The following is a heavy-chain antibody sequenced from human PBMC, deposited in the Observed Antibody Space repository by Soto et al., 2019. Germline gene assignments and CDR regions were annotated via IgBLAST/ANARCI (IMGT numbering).Heavy chain of an antibody. CDR3: ARLTDAFEI. J-gene: IGHJ3*02. V-gene: IGHV4-39*01. CDR2: IYYSGST. Sequence: QLQLQESGPGLVKPSETLSLTCTVSGGSISSTTYYWAWIRQPPGKGLQWVGRIYYSGSTYYNPSLKSRVTISVDTSKNQFSLKLSSVTAADTAVYSCARLTDAFEIWGQGTMVTVSS. CDR1: GGSISSTTYY.